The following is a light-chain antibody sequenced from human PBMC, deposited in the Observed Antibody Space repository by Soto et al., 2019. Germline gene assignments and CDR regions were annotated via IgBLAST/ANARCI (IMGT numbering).Light chain of an antibody. CDR3: TSYTIKNTWV. J-gene: IGLJ3*02. Sequence: QPVLTQPASVSGSPGQSISISCTGTSSDVGGYNYVAWYLQHPDKAPKLIIYEVTNRPSGVSSRFSGSKSGNTASLTISALQAEDEADYYCTSYTIKNTWVFGGGTKLTVL. CDR1: SSDVGGYNY. CDR2: EVT. V-gene: IGLV2-14*01.